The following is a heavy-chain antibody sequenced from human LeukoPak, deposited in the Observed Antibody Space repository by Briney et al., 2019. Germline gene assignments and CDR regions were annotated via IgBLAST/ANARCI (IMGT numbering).Heavy chain of an antibody. CDR3: ARAPIGYCTNGVCYGFLTDY. J-gene: IGHJ4*02. D-gene: IGHD2-8*01. V-gene: IGHV1-18*01. Sequence: GASVKVSCKASGYTFTSYCISWVRQAPGQGLEWMGWISAYNGNTNYAQKLQGRVTMTTDTSTSTAYMELRSLRSDDTAVYYCARAPIGYCTNGVCYGFLTDYWGQGTLVTVSS. CDR2: ISAYNGNT. CDR1: GYTFTSYC.